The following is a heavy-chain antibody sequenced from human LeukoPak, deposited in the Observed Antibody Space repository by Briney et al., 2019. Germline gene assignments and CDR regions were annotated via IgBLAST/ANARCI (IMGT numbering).Heavy chain of an antibody. J-gene: IGHJ4*02. D-gene: IGHD6-13*01. CDR1: GGTFSSYA. CDR3: ARGIALDFDY. Sequence: ASVKVSCKASGGTFSSYAISWVRQAPGQGGDCMGIINPSGGSTSYAQKFQGRVTMTRHTSTSTVYMELSSLRSEDTAVYYCARGIALDFDYWGQGTLVTVSS. CDR2: INPSGGST. V-gene: IGHV1-46*03.